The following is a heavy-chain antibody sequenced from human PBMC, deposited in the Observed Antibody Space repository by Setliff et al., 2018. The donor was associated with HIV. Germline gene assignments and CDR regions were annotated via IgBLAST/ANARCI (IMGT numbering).Heavy chain of an antibody. CDR1: GYSFTTYA. D-gene: IGHD3-22*01. Sequence: SVKVSCKASGYSFTTYAISWVRQAPGQGLEWMGGIVIGNYAQKFQGRVTITADESTSTAYMELSSLTSDDTAVYYCARGNDYVSSGYYLDWGQGTLVTVSS. J-gene: IGHJ4*02. CDR2: IVIG. V-gene: IGHV1-69*10. CDR3: ARGNDYVSSGYYLD.